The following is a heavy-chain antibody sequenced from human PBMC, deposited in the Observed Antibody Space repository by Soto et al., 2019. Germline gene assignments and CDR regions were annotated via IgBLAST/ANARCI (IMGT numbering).Heavy chain of an antibody. J-gene: IGHJ6*02. V-gene: IGHV3-23*01. CDR3: AKDQFSSGWYNDYYYGMNV. D-gene: IGHD6-19*01. CDR2: ITANAGST. CDR1: GFRFSTYA. Sequence: GFPRLSCAASGFRFSTYAMIWVRQAPGKGLEWVSAITANAGSTFYADPVKGRFTISRDNSRNTLYLQMNSRRAEDTAVYYCAKDQFSSGWYNDYYYGMNVWGQWTTVTVSS.